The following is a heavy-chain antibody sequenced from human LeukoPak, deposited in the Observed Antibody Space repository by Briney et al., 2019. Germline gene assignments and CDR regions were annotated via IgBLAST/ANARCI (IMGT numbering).Heavy chain of an antibody. CDR3: ARAIVVPAAILGYYHYYYMDV. CDR2: IIPIFGTA. J-gene: IGHJ6*03. D-gene: IGHD2-2*02. V-gene: IGHV1-69*01. Sequence: SVKVSCKASGGTFSSYAISWVRQAPGQGLERMGGIIPIFGTANYAQKFQGRVTITADESTSTAYMELSSLRSEDTAVYYCARAIVVPAAILGYYHYYYMDVWGKGTTVTVSS. CDR1: GGTFSSYA.